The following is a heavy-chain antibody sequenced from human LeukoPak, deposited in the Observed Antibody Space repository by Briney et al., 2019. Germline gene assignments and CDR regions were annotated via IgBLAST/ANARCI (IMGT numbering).Heavy chain of an antibody. Sequence: ASVKVSCKASGYTFTSYDINWVRQATGQGLEWMGWMNPNSGNTGYAQKFQGRVTMTRNTSISTAYMELSRLRSDDTAVYYCATVYCSGGSCYERFDYWGQGTLVTVSS. D-gene: IGHD2-15*01. CDR2: MNPNSGNT. CDR1: GYTFTSYD. J-gene: IGHJ4*02. V-gene: IGHV1-8*01. CDR3: ATVYCSGGSCYERFDY.